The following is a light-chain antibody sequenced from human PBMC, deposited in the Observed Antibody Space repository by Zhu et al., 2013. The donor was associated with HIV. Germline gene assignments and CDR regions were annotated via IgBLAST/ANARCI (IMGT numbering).Light chain of an antibody. Sequence: AIQMTQSPSSLSASVGDTVTITCRASQDIRNDIAWYQQKPGKAPKLVIYAAYILETGVPSRFSGSGSGTDFTFTISSLQPEDFATYYCLQDFNYPQTFGLGTRVEIK. CDR1: QDIRND. CDR2: AAY. CDR3: LQDFNYPQT. J-gene: IGKJ1*01. V-gene: IGKV1-6*01.